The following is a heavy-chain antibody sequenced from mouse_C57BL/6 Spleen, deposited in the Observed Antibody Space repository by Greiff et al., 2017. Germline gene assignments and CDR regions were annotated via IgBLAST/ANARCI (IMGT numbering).Heavy chain of an antibody. J-gene: IGHJ1*03. CDR2: INPNNGGT. V-gene: IGHV1-18*01. Sequence: VQLQQSGPELVKPGASVKIPCKASGYTFTDYNMDWVKQSHGKSLEWIGDINPNNGGTIYNQKFKGKATLTVDKSSSTAYMELRSLTSEDTAVYYCARGVYGSSHHWYFDVWGTGTTVTVSS. D-gene: IGHD1-1*01. CDR3: ARGVYGSSHHWYFDV. CDR1: GYTFTDYN.